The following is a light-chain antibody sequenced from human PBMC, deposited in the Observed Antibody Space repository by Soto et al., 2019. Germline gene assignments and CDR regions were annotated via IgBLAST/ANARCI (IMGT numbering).Light chain of an antibody. CDR3: QQYGNSPRT. V-gene: IGKV3-20*01. CDR2: GAS. J-gene: IGKJ1*01. CDR1: QSVSSNY. Sequence: EIVLTQSPGTLSLSPGERATLSCRASQSVSSNYLAWYQQKPGQAPRLLIYGASSRATGIPDMFSGSGSGTDFTLTNSRLEPEDFAVDYGQQYGNSPRTFGQGTKVEIK.